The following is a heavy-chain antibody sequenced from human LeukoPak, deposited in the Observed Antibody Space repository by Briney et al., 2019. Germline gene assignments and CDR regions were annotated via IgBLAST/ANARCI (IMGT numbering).Heavy chain of an antibody. CDR1: GGSISSYY. Sequence: SETLSLTCTVSGGSISSYYWSWIRQPPGKGLEWIGYIHYSGSTNYKSSLKSRVTISVDTSKNQFSLKLSSVTAADTAVYCCARTTEGGYTYDYFYYYYMDVWGKGTSVTISS. V-gene: IGHV4-59*01. J-gene: IGHJ6*03. D-gene: IGHD5-18*01. CDR3: ARTTEGGYTYDYFYYYYMDV. CDR2: IHYSGST.